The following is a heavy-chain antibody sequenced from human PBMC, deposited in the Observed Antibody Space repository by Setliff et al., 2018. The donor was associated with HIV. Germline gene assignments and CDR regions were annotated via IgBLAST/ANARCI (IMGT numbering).Heavy chain of an antibody. D-gene: IGHD3-9*01. J-gene: IGHJ5*02. CDR3: ARGFEVESSGWFDP. V-gene: IGHV1-69*05. Sequence: ASVKVSCKASGYNFTNYGINWVRQDPGQGLEWMGGIIPIFGPANYAQKFQDRVTITTDESTSTAYMELSSLKSEDTAVYYCARGFEVESSGWFDPWGQGTLVTVSS. CDR2: IIPIFGPA. CDR1: GYNFTNYG.